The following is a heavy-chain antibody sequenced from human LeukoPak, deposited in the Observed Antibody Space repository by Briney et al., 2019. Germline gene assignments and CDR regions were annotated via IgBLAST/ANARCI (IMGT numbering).Heavy chain of an antibody. D-gene: IGHD3-10*01. V-gene: IGHV1-24*01. CDR1: GYTLTVLS. J-gene: IGHJ4*02. CDR2: FDPEDGET. Sequence: GASVKVSCKVSGYTLTVLSMHWVRQAPGKGLEWVGRFDPEDGETIYAQKFLGRFTMTEDTSTDTAYMELSSLRSEDTAVYYCATAVRGVIIEPFDYWGQGTLVTVSS. CDR3: ATAVRGVIIEPFDY.